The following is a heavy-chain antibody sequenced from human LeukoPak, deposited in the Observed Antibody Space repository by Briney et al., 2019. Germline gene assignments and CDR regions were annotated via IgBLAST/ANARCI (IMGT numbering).Heavy chain of an antibody. CDR1: GGTISSSSY. CDR2: IYYSGST. CDR3: ARDWGRGYDSRFEP. V-gene: IGHV4-61*05. Sequence: SKTLTLTCAVSGGTISSSSYRSWIRPPPGKGLELIGFIYYSGSTNYNPSLKRRVTISIDKSKNQFYLMLSSVTAADTAVYYCARDWGRGYDSRFEPWGQGTLVTISS. J-gene: IGHJ5*02. D-gene: IGHD5-12*01.